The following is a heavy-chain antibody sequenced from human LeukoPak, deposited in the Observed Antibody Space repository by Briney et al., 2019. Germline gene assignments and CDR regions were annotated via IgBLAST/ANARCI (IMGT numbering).Heavy chain of an antibody. V-gene: IGHV3-23*01. CDR2: ISGSGGST. CDR3: ARVLTFSSWFEDY. D-gene: IGHD6-13*01. CDR1: GFTFSSYA. Sequence: GGSLRLSCAASGFTFSSYAMSWVRQARGKGLEWVSAISGSGGSTCYADSVKGRFTISRDNSKNTLYLQMNSMRAEDTDVYYCARVLTFSSWFEDYWGQGTLVTVSS. J-gene: IGHJ4*02.